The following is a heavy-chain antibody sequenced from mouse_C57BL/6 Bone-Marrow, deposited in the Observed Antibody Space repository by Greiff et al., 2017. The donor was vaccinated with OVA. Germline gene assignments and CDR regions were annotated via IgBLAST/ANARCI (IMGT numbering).Heavy chain of an antibody. V-gene: IGHV1-64*01. CDR2: IHPTSGST. J-gene: IGHJ1*03. Sequence: VQLQQPGAELVKPGASVKLSCKATGYTFTSYWMHWVKQRPGQGLEWIGMIHPTSGSTNYNEKFKSKATLTVDKSSSTAYMQLSSLTSEDSAVYYCARSELITTDWYFDVWGTGTTVTVSS. CDR1: GYTFTSYW. D-gene: IGHD1-1*01. CDR3: ARSELITTDWYFDV.